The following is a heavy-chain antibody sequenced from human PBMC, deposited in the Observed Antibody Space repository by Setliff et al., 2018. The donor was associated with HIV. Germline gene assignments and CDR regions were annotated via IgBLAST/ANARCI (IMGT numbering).Heavy chain of an antibody. Sequence: ASVKVSCKASGYTFTSYGISWVRQAPGQGLEWVGWISAYNGNTKYAQKPQGRVTMTTDTSTSTAYMELRSLRSDDTAVYYCARAVTVETVILYYYYMDVWGKGTTVTVSS. CDR1: GYTFTSYG. CDR3: ARAVTVETVILYYYYMDV. D-gene: IGHD5-18*01. CDR2: ISAYNGNT. J-gene: IGHJ6*03. V-gene: IGHV1-18*01.